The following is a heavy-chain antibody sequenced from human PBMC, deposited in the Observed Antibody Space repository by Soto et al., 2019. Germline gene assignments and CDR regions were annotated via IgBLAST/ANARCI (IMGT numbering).Heavy chain of an antibody. D-gene: IGHD2-2*02. CDR3: ARDEGVYCSSTSCYSQWKNYYYYYMDV. CDR1: GFTFSSYG. V-gene: IGHV3-33*01. Sequence: QVQLVESGGGVVQPGRSLRLSCAASGFTFSSYGMHWVRQAPGKGLEWVAVIWYDGSNKYYADSVKGRFTISRDNSKNTLYLQMNSLRAEDTAVYYCARDEGVYCSSTSCYSQWKNYYYYYMDVWGKGTTVTVSS. CDR2: IWYDGSNK. J-gene: IGHJ6*03.